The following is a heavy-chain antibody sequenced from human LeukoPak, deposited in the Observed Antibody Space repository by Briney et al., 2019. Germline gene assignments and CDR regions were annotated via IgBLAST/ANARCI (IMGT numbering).Heavy chain of an antibody. CDR2: MNPNSGNT. J-gene: IGHJ6*02. V-gene: IGHV1-8*01. CDR1: GYTFTSYD. CDR3: ARVPCSGGSCSYQHIRYARFPRSYYYYGMDV. D-gene: IGHD2-15*01. Sequence: ASVKVSCKASGYTFTSYDTNWVRQATGQGLEWMGWMNPNSGNTGYAQRFQGRVTMTRNTSISTAYMELSSLRSEDTAVYYCARVPCSGGSCSYQHIRYARFPRSYYYYGMDVWGQGTTVTVSS.